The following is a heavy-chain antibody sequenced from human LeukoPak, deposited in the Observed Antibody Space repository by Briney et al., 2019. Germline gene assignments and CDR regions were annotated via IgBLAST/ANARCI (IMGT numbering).Heavy chain of an antibody. D-gene: IGHD2-8*01. CDR1: GYTFTNYY. V-gene: IGHV1-46*01. CDR2: INPSGGST. CDR3: ARPLIALKDYYYGMDV. J-gene: IGHJ6*02. Sequence: ASVKVSCKASGYTFTNYYMHWVRQAPGQGLEWMGVINPSGGSTRYAQKFQGRVTITRDTSTSTVYMELSSLRSEDTAVYYCARPLIALKDYYYGMDVWGQGTTDTVSS.